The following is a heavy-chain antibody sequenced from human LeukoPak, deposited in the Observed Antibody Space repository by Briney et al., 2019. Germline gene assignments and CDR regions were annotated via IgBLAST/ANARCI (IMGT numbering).Heavy chain of an antibody. CDR2: MNPNSGNT. Sequence: ASVKVSCKASGYTFTSYDINWVRQATGQGLEWMGWMNPNSGNTGYAQKFQGRVTMTRNTSISTAYMELSSLRSEDTAVYYCARVAGTMVRGVIYPPLAYWGQGTLVTVSS. CDR1: GYTFTSYD. V-gene: IGHV1-8*01. D-gene: IGHD3-10*01. CDR3: ARVAGTMVRGVIYPPLAY. J-gene: IGHJ4*02.